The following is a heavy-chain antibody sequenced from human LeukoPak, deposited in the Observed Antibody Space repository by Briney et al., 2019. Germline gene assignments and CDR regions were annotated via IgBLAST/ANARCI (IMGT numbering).Heavy chain of an antibody. D-gene: IGHD3-3*01. J-gene: IGHJ6*03. CDR3: ARGGAYYDFWSGYRYYYYYMDV. Sequence: ASVKVSCKASGGTFSSYAISWVRQAPGQGLEWMGWISAYNGNTNYAQKLQGRVTMTTDTSTSTAYMELRSLRSDDTAVYYCARGGAYYDFWSGYRYYYYYMDVWGKGTTVTVSS. V-gene: IGHV1-18*01. CDR2: ISAYNGNT. CDR1: GGTFSSYA.